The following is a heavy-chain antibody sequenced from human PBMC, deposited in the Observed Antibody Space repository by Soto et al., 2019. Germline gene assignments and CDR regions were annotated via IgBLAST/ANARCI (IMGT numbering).Heavy chain of an antibody. CDR1: GFLFNSYG. J-gene: IGHJ6*02. D-gene: IGHD2-2*01. V-gene: IGHV3-30*18. CDR2: IIYDGSKE. CDR3: AKGGDRSRSTCYRCFYYGMDV. Sequence: QVQLVESGGGMVQPGRSLRLSCAASGFLFNSYGMHWVRQVPGKGLEWVGVIIYDGSKEYYADSVKGRFTISRDNSKNMVYLQMNSLRVDDTAVYYCAKGGDRSRSTCYRCFYYGMDVWGQGTAVNVSS.